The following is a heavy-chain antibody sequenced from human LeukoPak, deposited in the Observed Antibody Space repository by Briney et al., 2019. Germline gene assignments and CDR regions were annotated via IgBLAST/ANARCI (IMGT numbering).Heavy chain of an antibody. J-gene: IGHJ4*02. D-gene: IGHD5-12*01. Sequence: PSETLSLTCAVYGGSFSGYYWSWIRQPPGKGLEWMGEINHSGSTNYNPSLKSRVTISVETSKNQFSLKLSSVTAADTAVYYCARGGGGYSGYGSDFDYWGQGTLVTVSS. CDR2: INHSGST. CDR1: GGSFSGYY. CDR3: ARGGGGYSGYGSDFDY. V-gene: IGHV4-34*01.